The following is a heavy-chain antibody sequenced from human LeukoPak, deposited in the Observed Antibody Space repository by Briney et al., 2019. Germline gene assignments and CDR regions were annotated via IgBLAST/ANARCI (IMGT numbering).Heavy chain of an antibody. CDR2: ISWDGGST. CDR3: AKDGTAGHAGFYYYYYYMDV. J-gene: IGHJ6*03. Sequence: GGSLRLSCAASGFTFDDYAMHWVRQAPGKGLEWVSLISWDGGSTYYADSVKGRFTISRDNSKNSLYLQMNSLRAEDTALYYCAKDGTAGHAGFYYYYYYMDVWGKGTTVTVSS. D-gene: IGHD6-13*01. CDR1: GFTFDDYA. V-gene: IGHV3-43D*03.